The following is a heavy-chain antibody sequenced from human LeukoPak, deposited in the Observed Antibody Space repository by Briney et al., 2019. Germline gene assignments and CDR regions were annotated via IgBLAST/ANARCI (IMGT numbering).Heavy chain of an antibody. CDR3: ASREAFGGVIVYRTFDY. D-gene: IGHD3-16*02. J-gene: IGHJ4*02. CDR2: ISSTSKTI. V-gene: IGHV3-48*01. Sequence: GGSLRLSCAASGFTFSTFSMDWVRQAPGKGLQWISYISSTSKTIYYADSVKGRFTISRDNSKNTLYLQMNSLRAEDTAVYYCASREAFGGVIVYRTFDYWGQGTLVTVSS. CDR1: GFTFSTFS.